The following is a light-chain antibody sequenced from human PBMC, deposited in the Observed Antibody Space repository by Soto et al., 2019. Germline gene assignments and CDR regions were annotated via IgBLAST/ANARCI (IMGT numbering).Light chain of an antibody. CDR2: GAS. CDR1: QGIRSH. J-gene: IGKJ1*01. Sequence: IQMTQSPSSLSAAVGDRVTVTCRASQGIRSHLAWYQQKPGKVPKLLIYGASRLESGVPSRFSGSGFGTDFTLTISSLQPEDFATYYCLQDYNYPWAFGQGTKVEIK. CDR3: LQDYNYPWA. V-gene: IGKV1-6*01.